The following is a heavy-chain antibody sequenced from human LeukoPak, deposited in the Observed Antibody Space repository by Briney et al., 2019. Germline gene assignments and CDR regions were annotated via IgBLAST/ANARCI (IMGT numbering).Heavy chain of an antibody. D-gene: IGHD6-19*01. CDR1: GFTFSSYA. V-gene: IGHV3-30-3*01. Sequence: PGRSLRLSCAASGFTFSSYAMHWVRQAPGKGLEWVAVISYDGSNKYYADSVKGRFTISRDNSKNTLYLQMNSLRAEDTAVYYCARDGSSGWSHALRPFDYWGQGTLVTVSS. J-gene: IGHJ4*02. CDR3: ARDGSSGWSHALRPFDY. CDR2: ISYDGSNK.